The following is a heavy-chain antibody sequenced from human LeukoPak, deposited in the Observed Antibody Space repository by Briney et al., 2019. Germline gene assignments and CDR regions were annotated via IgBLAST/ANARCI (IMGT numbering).Heavy chain of an antibody. CDR1: GYTFTSYD. Sequence: ASVKVSCKASGYTFTSYDINWVRQATGQGLEWMGWMNPNGGNRGYAQKFQGRVTITRNTSINTAYMELSSLRSEDTAVYYCARRDFRDYDAFDIWGQGTMVTLSS. CDR2: MNPNGGNR. V-gene: IGHV1-8*03. J-gene: IGHJ3*02. CDR3: ARRDFRDYDAFDI. D-gene: IGHD4-17*01.